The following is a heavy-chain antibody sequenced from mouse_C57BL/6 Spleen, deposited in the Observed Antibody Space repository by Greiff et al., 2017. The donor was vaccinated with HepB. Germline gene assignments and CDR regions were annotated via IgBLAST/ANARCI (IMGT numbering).Heavy chain of an antibody. Sequence: EVHLVQSGGGLVKPGGSLKLSCAASGFTFSDYGMHWVRQAPEKGLEWVAYISSGSSTIYYADTVKGRFTISRDNAKTTLFLQLTSLRSEDTAMYYCARDAYYGSSAWYFDVWGTGTTVTVSS. CDR2: ISSGSSTI. D-gene: IGHD1-1*01. CDR3: ARDAYYGSSAWYFDV. J-gene: IGHJ1*03. CDR1: GFTFSDYG. V-gene: IGHV5-17*01.